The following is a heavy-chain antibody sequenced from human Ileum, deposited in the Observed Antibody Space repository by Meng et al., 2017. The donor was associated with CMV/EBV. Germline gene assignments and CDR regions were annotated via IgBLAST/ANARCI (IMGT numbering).Heavy chain of an antibody. Sequence: QVQQQPWGPGLLQPSETLSLTCAVYGGSFSGYYWSWIRQPPGKGLEWIAEVSHSGVTNYNPSLKSRVTISTDTSKNQFSLHLSSVTAADTAVYYCAREPPFVPADSWGQGTLVTVSS. V-gene: IGHV4-34*02. J-gene: IGHJ4*02. CDR2: VSHSGVT. D-gene: IGHD2-21*01. CDR1: GGSFSGYY. CDR3: AREPPFVPADS.